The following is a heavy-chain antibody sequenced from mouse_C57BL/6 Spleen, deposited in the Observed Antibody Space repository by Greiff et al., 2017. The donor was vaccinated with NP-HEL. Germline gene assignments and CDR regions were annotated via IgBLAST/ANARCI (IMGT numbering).Heavy chain of an antibody. Sequence: VQVVESGAELAKPGASVKLSCKASGYTFTSYWMHWVKQRPGQGLEWIGYINPSSGYTKYNQKFKDKATLTADKSSSTAYMQLSSLTYEDSAVYYCAIYYGSRDYAMDYWGQGTSVTVSS. CDR2: INPSSGYT. J-gene: IGHJ4*01. CDR1: GYTFTSYW. V-gene: IGHV1-7*01. D-gene: IGHD1-1*01. CDR3: AIYYGSRDYAMDY.